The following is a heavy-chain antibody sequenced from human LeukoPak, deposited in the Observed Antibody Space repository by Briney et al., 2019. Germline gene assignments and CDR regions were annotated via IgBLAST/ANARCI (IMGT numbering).Heavy chain of an antibody. CDR3: ARSLHRRGYIYVDY. J-gene: IGHJ4*02. CDR1: GYTFTSCY. Sequence: ASVKVSCKASGYTFTSCYMHWVRQAPGQGLEWMGIINPGGGTTTYAQKFQGRVTMTRDTSTSTVYMELSSLRSEDTAVYYCARSLHRRGYIYVDYWGQGTLVTVSS. V-gene: IGHV1-46*01. CDR2: INPGGGTT. D-gene: IGHD5-18*01.